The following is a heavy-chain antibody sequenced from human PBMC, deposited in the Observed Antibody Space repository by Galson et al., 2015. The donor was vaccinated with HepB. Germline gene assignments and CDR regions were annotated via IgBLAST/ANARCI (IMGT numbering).Heavy chain of an antibody. D-gene: IGHD3-3*01. Sequence: PALVKPTQTLTLTCTFSGFSLSTSGVGVGWIRQPPGKALEWLALIYWNDDKRYSPSLKSRLTITKDTSKNQVVLTMTNMDPVDTATYYCAHSLPYYDFWSGYSYFDYWGQGTLVTVSS. J-gene: IGHJ4*02. CDR1: GFSLSTSGVG. V-gene: IGHV2-5*01. CDR3: AHSLPYYDFWSGYSYFDY. CDR2: IYWNDDK.